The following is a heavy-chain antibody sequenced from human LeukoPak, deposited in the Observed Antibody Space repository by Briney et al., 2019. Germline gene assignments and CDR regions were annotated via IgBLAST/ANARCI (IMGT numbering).Heavy chain of an antibody. CDR3: TRHNDFWSIDY. J-gene: IGHJ4*02. D-gene: IGHD3-3*01. CDR2: INHSGST. V-gene: IGHV4-34*01. CDR1: GGSFSGYY. Sequence: SETLSLTCAVYGGSFSGYYWSWIRQPPGKGLEWIGEINHSGSTNYNPSLKSRVTISVDTSKNQFSLKLSSVTAADTAVYYCTRHNDFWSIDYWGQGTLVTVSS.